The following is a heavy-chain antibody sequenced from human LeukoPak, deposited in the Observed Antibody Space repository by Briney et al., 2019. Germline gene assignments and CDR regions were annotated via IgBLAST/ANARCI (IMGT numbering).Heavy chain of an antibody. V-gene: IGHV3-66*01. J-gene: IGHJ4*02. CDR3: AKDRTAGLDY. CDR1: GFTVSSNY. Sequence: GGSLRLSCAASGFTVSSNYMNWVRQAPGKGLEWVSIIYSDGTTYYADSVKGRFTISRDNSKNTLYLQMNSLRAEDTAVYYCAKDRTAGLDYWGQGTLVTVSS. CDR2: IYSDGTT. D-gene: IGHD6-19*01.